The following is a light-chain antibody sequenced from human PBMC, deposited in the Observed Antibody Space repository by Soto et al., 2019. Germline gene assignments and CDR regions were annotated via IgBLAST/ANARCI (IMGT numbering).Light chain of an antibody. V-gene: IGLV2-14*02. J-gene: IGLJ3*02. CDR2: EGS. Sequence: QSALTQPASVSGSPGQSITISCTGTSSDVGSYNLVSWYQLHPGKAPKLMIYEGSKRPSGVSNRFSGSKSGNTASLTISGLQAEDEADYYCSSFTNTNSLEDWVFGGGTKVTVL. CDR1: SSDVGSYNL. CDR3: SSFTNTNSLEDWV.